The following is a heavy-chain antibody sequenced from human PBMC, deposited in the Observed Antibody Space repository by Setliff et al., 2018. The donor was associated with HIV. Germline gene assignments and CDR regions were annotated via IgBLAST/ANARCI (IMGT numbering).Heavy chain of an antibody. CDR2: VSYTGTT. CDR3: ARLSTTSRDFDS. J-gene: IGHJ4*02. Sequence: SETLSLTCSVSGASITSHNWSWIRQPPGKGLEWIGFVSYTGTTHYNLSLKSRLTISIDTSENQFSLKLSSVTAADTAVYYCARLSTTSRDFDSWGQGTLVTVSS. CDR1: GASITSHN. D-gene: IGHD2-2*01. V-gene: IGHV4-59*06.